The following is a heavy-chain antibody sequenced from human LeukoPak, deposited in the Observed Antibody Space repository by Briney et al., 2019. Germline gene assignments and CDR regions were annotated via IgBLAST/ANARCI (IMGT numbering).Heavy chain of an antibody. V-gene: IGHV3-30*18. Sequence: GRSLRLSCAASGFTFSSYGMHWVRQAPGKGLEWVAVISYDGSNKYYADSVKGRFTISRDNSKNTLYLQTNSLRAEDTAVYYCAKDGYSGYDLDYWGQGTLVTVSS. CDR1: GFTFSSYG. CDR2: ISYDGSNK. J-gene: IGHJ4*02. D-gene: IGHD5-12*01. CDR3: AKDGYSGYDLDY.